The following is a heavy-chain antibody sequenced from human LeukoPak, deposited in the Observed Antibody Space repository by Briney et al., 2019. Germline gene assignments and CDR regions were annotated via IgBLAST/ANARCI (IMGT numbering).Heavy chain of an antibody. J-gene: IGHJ3*02. CDR1: GYTFSNYG. Sequence: ASVKVSCRASGYTFSNYGVSWVRQAPGQGLEWMGWISGYNGNTNYAQKFQGRVTMTTDTSTSTAYMELRSLRSDDTAVYYCARGQYLVVVPAAPFDIWGQGTMVTVSS. D-gene: IGHD2-2*01. CDR3: ARGQYLVVVPAAPFDI. CDR2: ISGYNGNT. V-gene: IGHV1-18*01.